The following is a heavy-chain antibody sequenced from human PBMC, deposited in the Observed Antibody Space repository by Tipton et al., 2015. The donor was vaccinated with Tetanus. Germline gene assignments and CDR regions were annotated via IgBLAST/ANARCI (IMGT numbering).Heavy chain of an antibody. V-gene: IGHV3-30*18. J-gene: IGHJ4*02. CDR2: IPFDGRNE. D-gene: IGHD2-15*01. Sequence: QVQLVQSGGGVVQPGRSLRLSCAASGFRFSYSGMHWVRQAPGKGLEWVAVIPFDGRNERYADSVKGRLIISRDNSKNTLYLQMNSLRPEDTAVYYCAKEFQRARIRFFDSWGQGSQVTASS. CDR1: GFRFSYSG. CDR3: AKEFQRARIRFFDS.